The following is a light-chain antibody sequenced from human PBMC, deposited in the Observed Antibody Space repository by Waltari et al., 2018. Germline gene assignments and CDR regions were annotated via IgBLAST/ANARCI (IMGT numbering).Light chain of an antibody. CDR2: KNN. J-gene: IGLJ2*01. Sequence: QSVLTQPPSTSGAPGQRVTISCSGSSSTTGDNFVSWYQQLPGMAPKLLIYKNNQRPSGVPDRFSGSKSGTSASLAISGLRSEDEADYYCAAWDVSLSGPVFGGGTKLTVL. CDR1: SSTTGDNF. V-gene: IGLV1-47*01. CDR3: AAWDVSLSGPV.